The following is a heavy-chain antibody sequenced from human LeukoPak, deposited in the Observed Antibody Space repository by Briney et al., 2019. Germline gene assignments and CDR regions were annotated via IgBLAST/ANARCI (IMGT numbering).Heavy chain of an antibody. D-gene: IGHD3-10*01. CDR1: GFTFSSYA. V-gene: IGHV3-23*01. CDR2: ISGSGGST. Sequence: GGSLRLSCAASGFTFSSYAMSWVRQAPGKGLEWVSAISGSGGSTYSADSVKGRFTISRDNSKNTLYLQMNSLRAEDTAVYYCAKDRAHYYGSGSYFYWGQGTLVTVSS. CDR3: AKDRAHYYGSGSYFY. J-gene: IGHJ4*02.